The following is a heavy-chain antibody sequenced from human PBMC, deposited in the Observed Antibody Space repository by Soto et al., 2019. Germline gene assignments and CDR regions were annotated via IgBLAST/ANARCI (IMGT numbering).Heavy chain of an antibody. CDR2: TYYIGTT. CDR3: ARVQIRWYSSDK. D-gene: IGHD6-13*01. Sequence: NPSETLSLTCTFSVVYIIRVFYYLSFVRQQPGKGLDLIGYTYYIGTTEYNPSLESRVAISLDPSKRHFSLRMNSVTSAETAVYYCARVQIRWYSSDKWGQGQMVTVSS. CDR1: VVYIIRVFYY. J-gene: IGHJ4*02. V-gene: IGHV4-31*03.